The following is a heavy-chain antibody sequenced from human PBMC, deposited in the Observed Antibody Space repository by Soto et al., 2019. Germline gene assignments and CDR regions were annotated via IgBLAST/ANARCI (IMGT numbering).Heavy chain of an antibody. V-gene: IGHV3-49*04. D-gene: IGHD2-15*01. CDR1: GSTFGDYA. J-gene: IGHJ5*02. Sequence: PGGSLRLSCTASGSTFGDYAMSWVRQAPGKGLEWVGFIRSKAYGGTTEYAASVKGRFTISRDDSKSIAYLQMNSLKTEDTAVYYCTRDFCSGGSCYEATFGPWGQGTLVTVSS. CDR2: IRSKAYGGTT. CDR3: TRDFCSGGSCYEATFGP.